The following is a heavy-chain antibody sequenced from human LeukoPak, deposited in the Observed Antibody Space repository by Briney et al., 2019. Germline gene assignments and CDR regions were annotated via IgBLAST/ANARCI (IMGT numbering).Heavy chain of an antibody. CDR2: ITGSGGNT. V-gene: IGHV3-23*01. J-gene: IGHJ4*02. CDR1: GFIFSSYS. Sequence: GGSLRLSCAASGFIFSSYSMSWVRQAPGKGLEWVSVITGSGGNTYYADSVKGRFTISRDNSKNTLYLQMNNLRAEDTAVYFCAKEGFDYWGQGTLVTVSS. CDR3: AKEGFDY.